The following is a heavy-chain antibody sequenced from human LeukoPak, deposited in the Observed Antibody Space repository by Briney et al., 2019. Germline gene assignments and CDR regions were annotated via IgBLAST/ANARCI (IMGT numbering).Heavy chain of an antibody. CDR1: RFTFSNYW. Sequence: GGSLRLSCAASRFTFSNYWMSWVRQTPEKGLEWVANIKQDGSETVYVDSLKGRFTISRDNAQSSLYLQMNSLRAEDTAVYYCARDPYSSSWSYGMDVWGQGTTVTVSS. V-gene: IGHV3-7*05. D-gene: IGHD6-13*01. CDR3: ARDPYSSSWSYGMDV. CDR2: IKQDGSET. J-gene: IGHJ6*02.